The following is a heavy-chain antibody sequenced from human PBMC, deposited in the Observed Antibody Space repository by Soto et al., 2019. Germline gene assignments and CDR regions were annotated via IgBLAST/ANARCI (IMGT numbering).Heavy chain of an antibody. Sequence: GGSLRLSCAASGFTFSSYAMHWVRQAPGKGLEWVAVISYDGSNKYYADSVKGRFTISRDNSKNALYPQMNSLRAEDTAVYYCARDKEFRSYDFWSGPLDYWGQGTLVTVSS. CDR1: GFTFSSYA. V-gene: IGHV3-30-3*01. D-gene: IGHD3-3*01. CDR2: ISYDGSNK. J-gene: IGHJ4*02. CDR3: ARDKEFRSYDFWSGPLDY.